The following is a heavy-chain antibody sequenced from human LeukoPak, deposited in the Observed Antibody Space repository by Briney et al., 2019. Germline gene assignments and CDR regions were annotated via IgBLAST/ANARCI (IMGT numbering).Heavy chain of an antibody. J-gene: IGHJ4*02. CDR1: GFTLRNYA. CDR2: ISSSGGST. V-gene: IGHV3-23*01. CDR3: ARDALGYCGSTCCYWVFGYFVY. Sequence: GGSLRLSCAVSGFTLRNYAMSWVRQAPGKGLEWVSAISSSGGSTYYADSVTGRFTISRDKSKKTLYLQMNSMRAEDTAVYYCARDALGYCGSTCCYWVFGYFVYWEERTLVTVSS. D-gene: IGHD2-2*01.